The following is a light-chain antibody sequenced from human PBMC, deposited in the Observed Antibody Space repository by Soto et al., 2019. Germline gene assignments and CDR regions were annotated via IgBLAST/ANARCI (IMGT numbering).Light chain of an antibody. V-gene: IGLV2-14*01. CDR2: EVF. CDR1: SNDVGAFDY. CDR3: SSYRSSTTFV. Sequence: QSALTQPASVSASPGQSISISCTGTSNDVGAFDYVSWYQQHPGKAPKLIIFEVFNRPSGVSTRFSGSKSGSTASLTISGLQAEDEADYYCSSYRSSTTFVFGTGTKVTVL. J-gene: IGLJ1*01.